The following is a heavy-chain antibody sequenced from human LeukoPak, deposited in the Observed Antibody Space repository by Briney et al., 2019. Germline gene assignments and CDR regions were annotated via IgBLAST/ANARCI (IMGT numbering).Heavy chain of an antibody. J-gene: IGHJ4*02. D-gene: IGHD2-2*01. V-gene: IGHV4-4*07. Sequence: SETLSLTCTVSGGSISSYYWCWIRQPAGKGLEWIGRIYTSGSTNYNPSLKSRVTMSVDTSKNQFSLKLSSVTAADTAVYFCARDWAHHCSSTSCYGPFDYWGQGTLVTVSS. CDR3: ARDWAHHCSSTSCYGPFDY. CDR1: GGSISSYY. CDR2: IYTSGST.